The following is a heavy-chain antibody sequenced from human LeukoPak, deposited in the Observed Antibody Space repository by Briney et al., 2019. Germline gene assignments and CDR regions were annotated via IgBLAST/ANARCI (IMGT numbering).Heavy chain of an antibody. Sequence: ASVKVSCKASGYTLTAYYIHWVRQAPGQGLEWMGWINPNSGDTKYSQKFQGRVTMTRDTSISTTYMELSGLTSDDTAVYYCARGYYDSGGPRLDYWGQGTLVTVSS. CDR1: GYTLTAYY. D-gene: IGHD3-22*01. J-gene: IGHJ4*02. CDR2: INPNSGDT. V-gene: IGHV1-2*02. CDR3: ARGYYDSGGPRLDY.